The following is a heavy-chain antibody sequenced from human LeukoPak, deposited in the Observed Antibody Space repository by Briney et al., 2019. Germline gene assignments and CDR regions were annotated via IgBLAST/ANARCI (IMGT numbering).Heavy chain of an antibody. Sequence: GRSLRLSCAASGFTFDDYDMHWVRQAPGKGLEWVSGIRCNSGSIGYADSVKGRFTIARDNAKNSLYLQMNSQRAEDMDLYCCAKGELDDAFGIWGQGTMVTVSS. CDR3: AKGELDDAFGI. D-gene: IGHD1-26*01. CDR1: GFTFDDYD. V-gene: IGHV3-9*03. J-gene: IGHJ3*02. CDR2: IRCNSGSI.